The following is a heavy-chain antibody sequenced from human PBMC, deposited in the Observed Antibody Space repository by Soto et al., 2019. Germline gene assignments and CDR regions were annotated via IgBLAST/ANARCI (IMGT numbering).Heavy chain of an antibody. V-gene: IGHV4-31*03. D-gene: IGHD3-22*01. CDR1: GGSISSGGYY. CDR3: ARDRFQSKDSSGYRTKNWFDS. CDR2: IYYSGST. Sequence: SETLSLTCTVSGGSISSGGYYWSWIRQHPGKGLEWIGYIYYSGSTYYNPSLKSRVTISVDTSKNQFSLKLSSVTAADTAVYYCARDRFQSKDSSGYRTKNWFDSWGQGTLVTVSS. J-gene: IGHJ5*01.